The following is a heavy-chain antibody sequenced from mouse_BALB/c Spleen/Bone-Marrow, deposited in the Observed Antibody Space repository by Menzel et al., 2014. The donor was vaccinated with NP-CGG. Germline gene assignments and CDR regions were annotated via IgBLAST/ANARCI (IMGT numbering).Heavy chain of an antibody. CDR1: GYAFTNYL. D-gene: IGHD4-1*01. Sequence: VQLQQSGAELVRPGTSVKVSCKASGYAFTNYLIEWVKQRPGQGLEWIGVINPGSGGTNYNEKFKGKATLTADKSSSTAYMQLSGLTSDDSAVYFCARELGRWYFDVWGGGTTVTVSS. J-gene: IGHJ1*01. CDR3: ARELGRWYFDV. CDR2: INPGSGGT. V-gene: IGHV1-54*01.